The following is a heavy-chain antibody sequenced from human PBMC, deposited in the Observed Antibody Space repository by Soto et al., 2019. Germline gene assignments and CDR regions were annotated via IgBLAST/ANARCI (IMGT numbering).Heavy chain of an antibody. V-gene: IGHV3-74*01. CDR1: GFILIAYR. D-gene: IGHD3-10*01. J-gene: IGHJ4*02. Sequence: PGGSLRLSVVASGFILIAYRRHWARQAPGKGPVWVSRSNSAGSDISYADSVKGRFTVSRDNARNTLYLQMNSVRAEDTAVYYCARDVTYTSGRHPLYWGQGVLVTVSS. CDR2: SNSAGSDI. CDR3: ARDVTYTSGRHPLY.